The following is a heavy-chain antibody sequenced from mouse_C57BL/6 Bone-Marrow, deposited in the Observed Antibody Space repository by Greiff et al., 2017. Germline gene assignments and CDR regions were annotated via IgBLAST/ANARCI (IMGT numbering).Heavy chain of an antibody. CDR2: IDPANGNT. J-gene: IGHJ2*01. V-gene: IGHV14-3*01. CDR1: GFTFKNSY. CDR3: AREVGRCFDY. Sequence: EVKLQESVAELVRPGASVKLSCTASGFTFKNSYMHWVKQRPGQGLEWIGRIDPANGNTNYAPKFQGKATITADKSSNTAYLQLSSLASADTAIYYCAREVGRCFDYGGQGTTLTVSA. D-gene: IGHD4-1*01.